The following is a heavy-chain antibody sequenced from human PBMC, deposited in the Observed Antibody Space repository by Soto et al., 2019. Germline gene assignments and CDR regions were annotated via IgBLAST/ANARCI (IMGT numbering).Heavy chain of an antibody. CDR3: MTHAVIYSRGH. Sequence: GGSLRLSCAASGFTFSNDWMNWVRQAPGKGLEWVARIKTVTDGGTTDYAAPVKGRFFISRDDSKSTLYLQMNSLKTEDTAIYYCMTHAVIYSRGHWGQGTLVTVSS. D-gene: IGHD6-25*01. V-gene: IGHV3-15*01. CDR2: IKTVTDGGTT. CDR1: GFTFSNDW. J-gene: IGHJ4*02.